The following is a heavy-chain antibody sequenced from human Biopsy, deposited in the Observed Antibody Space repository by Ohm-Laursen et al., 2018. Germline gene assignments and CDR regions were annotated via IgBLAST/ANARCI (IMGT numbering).Heavy chain of an antibody. CDR3: ARGKAGVYDALDI. CDR2: IYNSGST. Sequence: TLSLTCTVSGGSMSSYYWTWIRQPPGKGLEWIGYIYNSGSTNYNPSLKSRVTISVAVDTSKSQFSLRLSSVNAADTAMYYCARGKAGVYDALDIWGQGTMVTVSS. J-gene: IGHJ3*02. D-gene: IGHD5/OR15-5a*01. CDR1: GGSMSSYY. V-gene: IGHV4-59*01.